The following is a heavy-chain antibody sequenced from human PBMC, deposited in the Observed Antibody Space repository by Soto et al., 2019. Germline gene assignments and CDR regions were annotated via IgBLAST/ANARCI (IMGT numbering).Heavy chain of an antibody. CDR1: GFTFSSYA. D-gene: IGHD3-22*01. V-gene: IGHV3-30-3*01. CDR2: ISYDGSNK. CDR3: ARVVDYYDPYYYYGMDV. J-gene: IGHJ6*02. Sequence: GGSLRLSCAASGFTFSSYAMHWVRPAPGKGLEWVAVISYDGSNKYYADSVKGRFTIARDNSKNTLYLEMNSLRAEDTAVYYCARVVDYYDPYYYYGMDVWGQGTTVTVS.